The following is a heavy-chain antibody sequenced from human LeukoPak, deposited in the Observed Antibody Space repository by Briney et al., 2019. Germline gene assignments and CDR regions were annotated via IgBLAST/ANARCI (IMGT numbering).Heavy chain of an antibody. J-gene: IGHJ3*02. Sequence: GGSLRLSCAASGFTFSSYSMNWVRQAPGKGLEWVSYISSSSSTIYYADSVKGRFAISRDNAKNSLYLQMNSLRAEDTAVYYCARVYYDSSGHYDAFDIWGQGTMVTVSS. CDR2: ISSSSSTI. CDR1: GFTFSSYS. D-gene: IGHD3-22*01. V-gene: IGHV3-48*01. CDR3: ARVYYDSSGHYDAFDI.